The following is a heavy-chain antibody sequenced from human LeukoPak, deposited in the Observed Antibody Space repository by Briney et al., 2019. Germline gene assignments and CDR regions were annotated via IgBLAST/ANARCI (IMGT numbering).Heavy chain of an antibody. D-gene: IGHD3-10*01. CDR3: AKDLRFGESPNYMDV. CDR2: IRYDGSNK. CDR1: GFTFSSYG. V-gene: IGHV3-30*02. Sequence: GGSLRLSCAASGFTFSSYGMHWVRQAPGKGLAWVAFIRYDGSNKYYADSVKGRFTISRDNSKNTLYLQMNSLRAEDTAVYYCAKDLRFGESPNYMDVWGKGTTVSVSS. J-gene: IGHJ6*03.